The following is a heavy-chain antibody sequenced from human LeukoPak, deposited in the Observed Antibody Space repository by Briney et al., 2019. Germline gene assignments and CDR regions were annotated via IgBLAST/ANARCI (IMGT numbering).Heavy chain of an antibody. Sequence: GGSLRLSCAASGFTFSTYWMSWVRQAPGEGLEWVANIKQDGSEKYYVDSVKGRFTISRDNAKNSLYLQMSSLRADDTAVYYCARDLPTGSDYFDYWGQGTLVTVSS. CDR1: GFTFSTYW. D-gene: IGHD6-6*01. CDR3: ARDLPTGSDYFDY. V-gene: IGHV3-7*01. J-gene: IGHJ4*02. CDR2: IKQDGSEK.